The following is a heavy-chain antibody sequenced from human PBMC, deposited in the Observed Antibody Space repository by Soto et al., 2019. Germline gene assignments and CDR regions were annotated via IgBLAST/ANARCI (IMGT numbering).Heavy chain of an antibody. J-gene: IGHJ5*01. CDR2: IKSKIDGGTT. CDR1: GLTFTRAW. D-gene: IGHD2-15*01. Sequence: EVHLVESGGDLVEPGGSLRLSCVVSGLTFTRAWINWVRQAPGKGLEWVGRIKSKIDGGTTDFAAPVKGRFAISRDDSRDIVYLQKGKLRSENTAVYYSTTHSAFTLTQVRVYSWGPVTLGTVSS. V-gene: IGHV3-15*07. CDR3: TTHSAFTLTQVRVYS.